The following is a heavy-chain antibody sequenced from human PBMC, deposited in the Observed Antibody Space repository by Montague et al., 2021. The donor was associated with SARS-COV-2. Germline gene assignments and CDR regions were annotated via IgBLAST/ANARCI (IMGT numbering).Heavy chain of an antibody. CDR3: ARGTGQQLVFSYVYYGMDI. V-gene: IGHV4-34*01. CDR2: ITHTGNR. J-gene: IGHJ6*02. Sequence: SETLSLTCAVYGGSSTNYFWTWIRQTPAKGLGWIGEITHTGNRDFNPSLKSRVILSVDKSKSQFSLRLTSVTAADTGVYYCARGTGQQLVFSYVYYGMDIWGQGTTVSVSS. D-gene: IGHD5-24*01. CDR1: GGSSTNYF.